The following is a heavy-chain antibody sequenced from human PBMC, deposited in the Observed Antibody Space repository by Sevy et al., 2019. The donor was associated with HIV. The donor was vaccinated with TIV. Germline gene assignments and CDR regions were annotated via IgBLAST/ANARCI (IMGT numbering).Heavy chain of an antibody. D-gene: IGHD2-15*01. J-gene: IGHJ4*02. CDR3: ARAYCSGGRCYSLAY. CDR2: ISPHNGDT. V-gene: IGHV1-18*01. Sequence: ASVKVSCKVSGYTFNTYRLTWVRQAPGQGLEWMGWISPHNGDTNYAQKLQGRVTMITDTSTSTAYMELGSLRSDDTAVYYCARAYCSGGRCYSLAYWGQGTLVTVSS. CDR1: GYTFNTYR.